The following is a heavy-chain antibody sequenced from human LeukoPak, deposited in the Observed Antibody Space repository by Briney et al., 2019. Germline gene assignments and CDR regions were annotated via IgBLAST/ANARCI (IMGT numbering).Heavy chain of an antibody. J-gene: IGHJ5*02. CDR2: IKQDGSEK. D-gene: IGHD3-16*02. CDR3: ARDLMITFGGVIVHRFDP. Sequence: PGGSLRLSCAASGFTFSSYWTSWVRQAPGKGLEWVANIKQDGSEKYYVDSVKGRFTISRDNAKNSLYLQMNSLRAEDTAVYYCARDLMITFGGVIVHRFDPWGQGTLVTVSS. V-gene: IGHV3-7*01. CDR1: GFTFSSYW.